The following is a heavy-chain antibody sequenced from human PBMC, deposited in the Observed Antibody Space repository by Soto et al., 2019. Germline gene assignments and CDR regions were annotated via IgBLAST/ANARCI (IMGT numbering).Heavy chain of an antibody. CDR1: GFTFSSYA. Sequence: GGSLRLSCAASGFTFSSYAMSWVRQAPGKGLEWVSAISGSGGSTYYADSVKGRFTISRDNSKNTLYLQMNSLRAEDTAVYYCAKADCSGGSCYSFLIGIWFDPWGQGTLVTVSS. CDR2: ISGSGGST. D-gene: IGHD2-15*01. V-gene: IGHV3-23*01. CDR3: AKADCSGGSCYSFLIGIWFDP. J-gene: IGHJ5*02.